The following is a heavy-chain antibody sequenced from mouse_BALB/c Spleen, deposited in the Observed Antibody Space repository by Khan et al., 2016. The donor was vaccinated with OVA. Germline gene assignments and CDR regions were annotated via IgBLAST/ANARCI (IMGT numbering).Heavy chain of an antibody. J-gene: IGHJ4*01. CDR3: ARPYYYGSSYDTMDA. CDR2: FYPGSGNT. Sequence: QVQLQQSGAELVRPGTSVKMSCKAAGYTFTNYWIGWVKQRPGHGLEWIGDFYPGSGNTNYNEKFKGKATLTADTSSSTAYMQLSSLTSEDSAIYYSARPYYYGSSYDTMDAWGQGTSVTVSS. CDR1: GYTFTNYW. V-gene: IGHV1-63*02. D-gene: IGHD1-1*01.